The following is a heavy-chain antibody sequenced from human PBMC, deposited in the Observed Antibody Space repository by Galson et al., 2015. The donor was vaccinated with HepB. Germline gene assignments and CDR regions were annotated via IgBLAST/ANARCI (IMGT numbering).Heavy chain of an antibody. D-gene: IGHD1-26*01. CDR3: ARGGATMSYY. J-gene: IGHJ4*02. V-gene: IGHV3-74*01. CDR2: INSDGTGT. CDR1: GFTFSSYW. Sequence: LRLSCAASGFTFSSYWMHWVRQSPGKGLVWVSRINSDGTGTSYADSVKGRFTISRDNAKNTLYLQMNSLRAEDTAVYYCARGGATMSYYWGQGTLVTVSS.